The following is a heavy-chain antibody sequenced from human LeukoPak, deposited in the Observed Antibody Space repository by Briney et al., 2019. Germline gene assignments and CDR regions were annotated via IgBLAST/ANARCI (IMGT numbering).Heavy chain of an antibody. J-gene: IGHJ4*02. CDR2: IYSDGGT. V-gene: IGHV3-66*01. CDR3: ARDERLLSFLK. CDR1: GFTVISNS. D-gene: IGHD3-3*01. Sequence: GGSLRLSCVASGFTVISNSVIWVRQAPGKGLEWVSLIYSDGGTYYADSVKDRFTIFRDTSKNTLYVQMNSLRAEDTAIYYCARDERLLSFLKWGQGTLVTVSS.